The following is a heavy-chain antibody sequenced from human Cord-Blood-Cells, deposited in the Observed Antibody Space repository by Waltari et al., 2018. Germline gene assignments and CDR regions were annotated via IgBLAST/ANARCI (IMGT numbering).Heavy chain of an antibody. CDR3: ATPTKGGAFDI. Sequence: QVQLVQSGAEVKKPGASVKVSCKVSGYTLTELSMHWVRQAPGKGLEWMGGCYTVECGTIYAQKFQGRVTMTEDTSTNTAYMELSSLGCEDTAVYYCATPTKGGAFDIWGQGTMVTVSS. CDR1: GYTLTELS. V-gene: IGHV1-24*01. J-gene: IGHJ3*02. CDR2: CYTVECGT. D-gene: IGHD1-26*01.